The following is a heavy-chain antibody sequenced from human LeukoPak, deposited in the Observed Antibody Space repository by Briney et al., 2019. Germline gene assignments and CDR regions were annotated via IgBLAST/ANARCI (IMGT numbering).Heavy chain of an antibody. Sequence: WASVKVSCKASGYTFTGYYMHWVRQAPGQGLEWMGWINPNSGGTNYAQKFQGRVTMTRDTSISTAYMELSRLRSDDTAVYYCARDRGRYSGIDSFDYWGQGTLVTVSS. D-gene: IGHD1-26*01. CDR3: ARDRGRYSGIDSFDY. CDR2: INPNSGGT. V-gene: IGHV1-2*02. J-gene: IGHJ4*02. CDR1: GYTFTGYY.